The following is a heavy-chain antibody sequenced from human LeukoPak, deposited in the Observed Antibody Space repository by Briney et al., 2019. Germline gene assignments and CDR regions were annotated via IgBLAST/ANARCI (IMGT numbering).Heavy chain of an antibody. CDR1: GFTFSSYS. V-gene: IGHV3-23*01. D-gene: IGHD3-9*01. CDR3: ARDLDWGAFDA. J-gene: IGHJ5*02. Sequence: GGSLRPSCAASGFTFSSYSMNWVRQAPGKGLEWVSGISPSGSILYYADSVKGRFTISRDNSKNTVSLQMNSLRAEDTALYYCARDLDWGAFDAWGQGTLVTVSS. CDR2: ISPSGSIL.